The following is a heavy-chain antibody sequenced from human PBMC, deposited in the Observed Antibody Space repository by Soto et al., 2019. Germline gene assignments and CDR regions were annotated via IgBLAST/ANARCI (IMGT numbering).Heavy chain of an antibody. CDR3: ARSSIVPRLLMYPFDD. J-gene: IGHJ4*02. CDR2: IYSNDNT. Sequence: PSETLSLTCTVSGGSVSSNSYSWGWVRQSPGKGLEWIGTIYSNDNTHYNPSLLSRVTISVDTSKNEFSLRLNSVTAADTAVYYCARSSIVPRLLMYPFDDWGQGTLVTVSS. V-gene: IGHV4-39*01. D-gene: IGHD2-8*01. CDR1: GGSVSSNSYS.